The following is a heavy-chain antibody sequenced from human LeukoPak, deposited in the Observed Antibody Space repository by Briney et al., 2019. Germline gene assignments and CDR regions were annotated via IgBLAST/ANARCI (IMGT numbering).Heavy chain of an antibody. Sequence: GGSLRLSCAASGFTFSSYSMNWVRQAPGKGLEWVSYISSSSSTIYYADSVKGRFTISRDNAKNSLYLQMNSLRAEDTAVYYCARDRWNYGPPFDYWGQGTLVTVSS. V-gene: IGHV3-48*01. CDR2: ISSSSSTI. CDR3: ARDRWNYGPPFDY. J-gene: IGHJ4*02. D-gene: IGHD1-7*01. CDR1: GFTFSSYS.